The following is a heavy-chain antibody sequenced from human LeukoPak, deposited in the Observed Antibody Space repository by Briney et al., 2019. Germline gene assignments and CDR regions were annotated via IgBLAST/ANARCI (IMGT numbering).Heavy chain of an antibody. D-gene: IGHD3-10*01. CDR1: GGSISSGDYS. CDR3: ARVIRWVPVITIVRGVPYYFDY. V-gene: IGHV4-30-4*01. J-gene: IGHJ4*02. CDR2: IYYSGGT. Sequence: TPSPTCAVSGGSISSGDYSWRWIRQPPGRGLEWGGYIYYSGGTYYKTPLTSRVTISVDTSKIQFSLKLSSVTAADTAVYSCARVIRWVPVITIVRGVPYYFDYSGQGNLVTASS.